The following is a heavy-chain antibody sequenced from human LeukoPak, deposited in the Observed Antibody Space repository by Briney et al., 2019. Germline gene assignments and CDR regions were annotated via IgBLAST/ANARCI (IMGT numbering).Heavy chain of an antibody. CDR3: ASYRGYNYGPGPCV. CDR2: IYYSGST. Sequence: SETLSLTCTVSGGSISSSSYFWAWIRQPPGKGLEWIGNIYYSGSTHYNPSLKSRVTISVDTSKNQFSLKLSSVTAADTAVYYCASYRGYNYGPGPCVWGQGTTVTVSS. J-gene: IGHJ6*02. V-gene: IGHV4-39*07. CDR1: GGSISSSSYF. D-gene: IGHD5-18*01.